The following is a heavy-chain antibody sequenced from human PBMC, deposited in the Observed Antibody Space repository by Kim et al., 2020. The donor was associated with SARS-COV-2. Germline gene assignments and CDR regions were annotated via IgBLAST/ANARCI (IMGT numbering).Heavy chain of an antibody. D-gene: IGHD3-10*01. Sequence: GGSLRLSCAASGFTFSSYSMNWVRQAPGKGLEWVSSISSSSSYIYYADSVKGRFTISRDNAKNSLYLQMNSLRAEDTAVYYCARDMGITMVRGVITPLGYYYGMDVWGQGTTVTVSS. CDR3: ARDMGITMVRGVITPLGYYYGMDV. CDR1: GFTFSSYS. V-gene: IGHV3-21*01. CDR2: ISSSSSYI. J-gene: IGHJ6*02.